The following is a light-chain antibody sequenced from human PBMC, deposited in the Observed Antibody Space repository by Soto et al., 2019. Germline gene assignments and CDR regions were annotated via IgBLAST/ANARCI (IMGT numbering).Light chain of an antibody. Sequence: QTVLTQPPSVSGAPGQRVIISCTGSSSNIGAGHDVHWYQQLPGTAPRFLIYANNNRPSGVPDRFSGSKSDMSASLAITGLQAEDEADYYCQSYDSSLNNFVVFGGGTKVTVL. CDR2: ANN. CDR1: SSNIGAGHD. CDR3: QSYDSSLNNFVV. J-gene: IGLJ2*01. V-gene: IGLV1-40*01.